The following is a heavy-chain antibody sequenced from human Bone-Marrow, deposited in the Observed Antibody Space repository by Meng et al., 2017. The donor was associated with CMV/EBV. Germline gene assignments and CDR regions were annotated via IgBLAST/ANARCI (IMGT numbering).Heavy chain of an antibody. D-gene: IGHD6-19*01. Sequence: SVTLSLTCTVSAFPINTDYYWGWIRQSPGKGLEWLGNIYYSGGTFYNPSLKSRVAISIDTSKNQFSLRLTSVTAADTAVYYCARTLSSLWNDAFDIWGQGTMVTVSS. V-gene: IGHV4-38-2*02. J-gene: IGHJ3*02. CDR1: AFPINTDYY. CDR2: IYYSGGT. CDR3: ARTLSSLWNDAFDI.